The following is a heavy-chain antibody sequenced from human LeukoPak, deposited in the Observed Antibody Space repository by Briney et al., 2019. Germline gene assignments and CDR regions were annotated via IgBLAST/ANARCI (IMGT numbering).Heavy chain of an antibody. J-gene: IGHJ4*02. D-gene: IGHD4-17*01. V-gene: IGHV4-59*08. CDR1: GGSISSYY. CDR3: ARLRPDYGDYCLDY. CDR2: VYYSGST. Sequence: SETLSLTCTVSGGSISSYYWTWIRQPPGKGLGWIGYVYYSGSTNYNPSLKSRLTISVDTSKNQFSLRLSSVTAADTAVYYCARLRPDYGDYCLDYWGQGTLVTVSS.